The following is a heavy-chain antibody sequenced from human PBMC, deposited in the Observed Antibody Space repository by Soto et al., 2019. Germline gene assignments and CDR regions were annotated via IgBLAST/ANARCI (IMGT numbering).Heavy chain of an antibody. J-gene: IGHJ6*02. V-gene: IGHV1-69*08. CDR1: GTIFSSYT. D-gene: IGHD3-16*01. CDR3: ARGLGGRMDD. CDR2: IIPILGET. Sequence: QVQLVQSGAEVKKPGSSVRVSCKASGTIFSSYTISWVRQAPGQGLEWMGRIIPILGETNSAQKFQGRVTRTADKSTNTAYMELNSLRLEDTALYYCARGLGGRMDDWGQGTTVTVSS.